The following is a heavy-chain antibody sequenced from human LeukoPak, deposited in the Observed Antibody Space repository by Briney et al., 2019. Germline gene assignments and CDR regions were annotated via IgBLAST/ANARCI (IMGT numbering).Heavy chain of an antibody. J-gene: IGHJ4*02. CDR3: AEVLAYYFDY. CDR1: GFTFSSYA. Sequence: GGSLRLSCGASGFTFSSYAMSWVRQAPGKGLEWVSAIGSGTYYADSVKGRFTISRDNSKNTLYLQMNSLRAEDTAVYYCAEVLAYYFDYWGQGTLVTVSS. CDR2: IGSGT. V-gene: IGHV3-23*01.